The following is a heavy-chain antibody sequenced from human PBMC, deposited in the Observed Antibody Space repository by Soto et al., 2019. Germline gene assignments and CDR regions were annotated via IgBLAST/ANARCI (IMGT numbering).Heavy chain of an antibody. D-gene: IGHD3-9*01. J-gene: IGHJ6*02. Sequence: QVQLQESGPGLVKPSGTLSLTCAVSGGSISNTNWWSWVRQPPGKGLEWIGEIFHSGNTNYNPSLANRFSIPIYKAKNRVSRKLGSVTAADTAADYWAREGDYDIFAGYGREIRGGYYGMDVWGQGTTVTVSS. CDR1: GGSISNTNW. CDR2: IFHSGNT. CDR3: AREGDYDIFAGYGREIRGGYYGMDV. V-gene: IGHV4-4*02.